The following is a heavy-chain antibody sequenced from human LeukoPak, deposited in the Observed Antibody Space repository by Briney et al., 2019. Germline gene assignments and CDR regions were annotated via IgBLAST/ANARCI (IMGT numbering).Heavy chain of an antibody. CDR2: ISYDGSNK. CDR1: GFTFSSYG. Sequence: GGSLRLSCAASGFTFSSYGMHWVSQAPGKGLEWVAVISYDGSNKYYADSVKGRFTISRDNSKNTLYLQMNSLRAEDTAVYYCAKEGYYGSGSFPDYWGQGTLVTVSS. CDR3: AKEGYYGSGSFPDY. J-gene: IGHJ4*02. V-gene: IGHV3-30*18. D-gene: IGHD3-10*01.